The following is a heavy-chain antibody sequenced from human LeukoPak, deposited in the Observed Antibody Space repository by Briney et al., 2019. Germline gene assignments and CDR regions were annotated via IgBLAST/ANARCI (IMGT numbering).Heavy chain of an antibody. CDR1: GYTFTGYY. CDR2: INPNSGGT. J-gene: IGHJ4*02. Sequence: GASVKVSCKASGYTFTGYYMHWVRQAPGQGLEWMGWINPNSGGTNYARKFQGRVTMTRGTSISTAYKELGRLRSDDTAVYYCARAFYDILTGYATPIGYWGQGTLVTVSS. CDR3: ARAFYDILTGYATPIGY. D-gene: IGHD3-9*01. V-gene: IGHV1-2*02.